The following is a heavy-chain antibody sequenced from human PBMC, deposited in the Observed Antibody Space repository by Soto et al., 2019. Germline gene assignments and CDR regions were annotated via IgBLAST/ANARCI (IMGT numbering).Heavy chain of an antibody. CDR1: GDSISSGDYY. Sequence: QVQLQESGPGLVQPSQTLSLTCTVSGDSISSGDYYWSWVRQSPGKGLEWIGCIYYSGTTYYNPYLETRLTMSGDTSKNQFSLKLSAVTAADTAMYFCARDFKRYSSSPGTLEYWGKGTLVTVSS. D-gene: IGHD6-6*01. J-gene: IGHJ4*02. CDR2: IYYSGTT. V-gene: IGHV4-30-4*01. CDR3: ARDFKRYSSSPGTLEY.